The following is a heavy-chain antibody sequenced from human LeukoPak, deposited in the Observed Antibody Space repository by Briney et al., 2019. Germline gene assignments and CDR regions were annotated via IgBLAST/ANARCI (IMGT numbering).Heavy chain of an antibody. CDR2: VKPDGSEK. CDR1: GFTPGSFW. Sequence: GRSRRLSCAPSGFTPGSFWMTWVRQAPGKGLEWVANVKPDGSEKYYVDSVKGRFTISRDNAKNSLYLQMNSLRAEDTAVYYCARLGDDYWGQGTLVTVSS. V-gene: IGHV3-7*05. CDR3: ARLGDDY. J-gene: IGHJ4*02.